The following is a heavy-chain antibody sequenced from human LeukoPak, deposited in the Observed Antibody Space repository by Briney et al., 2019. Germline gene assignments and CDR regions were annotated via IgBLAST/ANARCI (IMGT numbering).Heavy chain of an antibody. CDR2: MKGGGEA. CDR1: GFIFNNYA. J-gene: IGHJ4*02. Sequence: GGSLRLSCAASGFIFNNYAMSWVRRAPARGLEWVSSMKGGGEAFCADSVKGRFTLSRDDSKNTVYLQLNNLRVEDTAVYYCAKASWVSSADAVLWGQGTLVTVSS. V-gene: IGHV3-23*01. D-gene: IGHD3-16*01. CDR3: AKASWVSSADAVL.